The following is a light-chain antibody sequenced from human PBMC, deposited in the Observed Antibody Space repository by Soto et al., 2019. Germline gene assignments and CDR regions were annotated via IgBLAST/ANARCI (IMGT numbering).Light chain of an antibody. V-gene: IGKV4-1*01. CDR3: QQYYSSPFT. Sequence: DIVMTQSPDSLAVSLGERATINCKSSQSVLFSSNNKNYLAWYQHKSGQPPKLLIYWASTRESGVPDRFSGSGSGTDFTLTISSLQAEDVAVYYCQQYYSSPFTFGGGTKVDIK. J-gene: IGKJ4*01. CDR1: QSVLFSSNNKNY. CDR2: WAS.